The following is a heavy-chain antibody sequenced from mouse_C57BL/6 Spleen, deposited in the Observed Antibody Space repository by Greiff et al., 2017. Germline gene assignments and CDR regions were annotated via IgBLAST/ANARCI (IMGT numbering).Heavy chain of an antibody. J-gene: IGHJ2*01. CDR3: ARLLPAYYLDY. CDR1: GYSFTDYY. Sequence: EVQLQQPGPELVKPGASVKLSCKASGYSFTDYYMHWVKQSHGKSLEWIGIINPNYGTTSYNQKFKGKATLTVDQSSSTAYMQLNSLTSEDSAVYCCARLLPAYYLDYWGQGTALTVSS. V-gene: IGHV1-39*01. CDR2: INPNYGTT.